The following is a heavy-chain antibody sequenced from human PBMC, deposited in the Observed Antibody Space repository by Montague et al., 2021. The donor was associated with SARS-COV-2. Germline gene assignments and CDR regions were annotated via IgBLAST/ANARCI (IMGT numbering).Heavy chain of an antibody. CDR2: IYSSGST. Sequence: SETLSLTCTVSGGSMRSYYWSWIRQPAGQGLEWIGRIYSSGSTNYNPSFNSRITMSVDTSRNQFSLKVTSVTAADTAVYYCARDLGAPDCYFDSWGQGTLVTVSS. J-gene: IGHJ4*02. CDR1: GGSMRSYY. D-gene: IGHD3-16*01. CDR3: ARDLGAPDCYFDS. V-gene: IGHV4-4*07.